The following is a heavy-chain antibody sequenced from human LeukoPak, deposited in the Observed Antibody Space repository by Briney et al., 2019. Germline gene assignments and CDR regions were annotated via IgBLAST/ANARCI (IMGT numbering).Heavy chain of an antibody. V-gene: IGHV3-64D*06. CDR1: GFTFSSYA. CDR3: VKDGRPVVGGYDPNWFDP. J-gene: IGHJ5*02. CDR2: ISSNGGST. D-gene: IGHD5-12*01. Sequence: PGGSLRLSCSASGFTFSSYAMHWVRQAPGKGLEYVSAISSNGGSTYYADSVKGRFTISRDNSKNTLYLQMSSLRAEDTAVYYCVKDGRPVVGGYDPNWFDPWGQGTLVTVFS.